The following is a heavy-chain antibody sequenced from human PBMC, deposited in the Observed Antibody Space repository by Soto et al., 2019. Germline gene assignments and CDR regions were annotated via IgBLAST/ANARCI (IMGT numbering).Heavy chain of an antibody. CDR1: GYSFTSYL. J-gene: IGHJ3*02. D-gene: IGHD2-15*01. CDR2: IYPGDSDT. CDR3: ARHKTPDDAFDI. V-gene: IGHV5-51*01. Sequence: PGESLKISCKGSGYSFTSYLSGWVRQMPGKGLEWMGIIYPGDSDTRYSPSFQGQVTISADKSISTAYLQWSGLKASDTAMYYCARHKTPDDAFDIWGQGTMVTVSS.